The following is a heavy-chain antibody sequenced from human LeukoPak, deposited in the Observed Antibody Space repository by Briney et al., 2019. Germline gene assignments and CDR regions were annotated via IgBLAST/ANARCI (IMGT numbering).Heavy chain of an antibody. J-gene: IGHJ6*02. Sequence: ASVKVSRKASGYTFTSYGISWVRQAPGQGLEWMGWISAYNGNTNYAQKLQGRVTMTTDTSTSTAYMELRSLRSDDTAVYYCAVLYYGFWSGYSYYYYGMDVWGQGTTVTVSS. CDR3: AVLYYGFWSGYSYYYYGMDV. CDR2: ISAYNGNT. V-gene: IGHV1-18*01. CDR1: GYTFTSYG. D-gene: IGHD3-3*01.